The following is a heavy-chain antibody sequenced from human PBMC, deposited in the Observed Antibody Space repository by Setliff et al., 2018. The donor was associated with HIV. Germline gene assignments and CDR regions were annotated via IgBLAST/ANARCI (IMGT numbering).Heavy chain of an antibody. CDR2: TNTDGSGT. J-gene: IGHJ6*03. V-gene: IGHV3-74*03. CDR1: GFKFSSYW. Sequence: LRLSCAVSGFKFSSYWMHWVRQAPGKGLVWVSRTNTDGSGTTYADSVKGRFTISRDNAKNSLYLQMNSLRAEDTAVYYCARDRGLRGMLLSSKELGFYCMDVWGKGTTVTVSS. CDR3: ARDRGLRGMLLSSKELGFYCMDV. D-gene: IGHD1-26*01.